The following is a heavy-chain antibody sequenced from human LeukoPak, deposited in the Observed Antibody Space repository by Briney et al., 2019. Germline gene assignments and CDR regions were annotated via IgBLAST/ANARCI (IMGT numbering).Heavy chain of an antibody. J-gene: IGHJ4*02. Sequence: ASVKVSCKVSGYTLTELSMPWVRQAPGKGLEWMGGFDPEDGETIYAQKFQGRVTMTEDTSTDTAYMELSSLRSEDTAVYYCATSLPPIVATNPTGYWGQGTLVTVSS. CDR3: ATSLPPIVATNPTGY. D-gene: IGHD5-12*01. CDR1: GYTLTELS. V-gene: IGHV1-24*01. CDR2: FDPEDGET.